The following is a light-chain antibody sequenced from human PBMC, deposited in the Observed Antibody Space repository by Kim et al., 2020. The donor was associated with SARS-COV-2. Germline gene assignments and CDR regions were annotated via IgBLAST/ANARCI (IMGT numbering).Light chain of an antibody. CDR2: EVN. CDR1: SSDIGAYKY. Sequence: QSVTVSCTGTSSDIGAYKYDSWYQQHPGKAPKLMIYEVNRRPSGVPDRFSGSKSGNTASLTVSGLQAEDEADYYCTSYAGSNNLDVFGTGTKVTVL. V-gene: IGLV2-8*01. CDR3: TSYAGSNNLDV. J-gene: IGLJ1*01.